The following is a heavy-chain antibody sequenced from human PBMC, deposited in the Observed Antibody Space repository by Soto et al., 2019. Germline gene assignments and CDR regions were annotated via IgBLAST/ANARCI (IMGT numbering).Heavy chain of an antibody. CDR3: ARDGIAAAGTSWFDP. V-gene: IGHV1-3*05. Sequence: QVQLVQSGAEEKKPGASVKVSCKASGYTFTSHAMHWVRQAPGKRLEWMGWINAGNGNTKYSQKFQGRVTITTDTSASTAYMELSSLRSEDTAVYYCARDGIAAAGTSWFDPWGQGTLVTVSS. D-gene: IGHD6-13*01. J-gene: IGHJ5*02. CDR1: GYTFTSHA. CDR2: INAGNGNT.